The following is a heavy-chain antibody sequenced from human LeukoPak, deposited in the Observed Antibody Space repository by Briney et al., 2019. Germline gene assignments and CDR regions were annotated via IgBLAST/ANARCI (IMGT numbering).Heavy chain of an antibody. D-gene: IGHD2-15*01. CDR1: GDSISSSSYY. V-gene: IGHV4-39*07. CDR2: IYYGGST. Sequence: SETLSLTCTVSGDSISSSSYYWGWIPQSPGKGLEWIGSIYYGGSTHYKSSLKSRVNISVDTSKNQFSLKLSSVTAADTAVYYCARGYCSGGSCYSYYYYNYMDVWGKGTTVTVSS. CDR3: ARGYCSGGSCYSYYYYNYMDV. J-gene: IGHJ6*03.